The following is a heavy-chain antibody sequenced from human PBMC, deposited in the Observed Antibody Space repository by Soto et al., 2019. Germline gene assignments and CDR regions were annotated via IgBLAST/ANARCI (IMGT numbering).Heavy chain of an antibody. Sequence: GSQRLSGSASGFTFRNYEINWVRQTPGPGLEWISYITGSGSTIYYADSVKGRFTISRDNAKNSLYLQMSGLRAEDTAVHYCARGAGDYKYWGQGTLVNVSS. V-gene: IGHV3-48*03. CDR1: GFTFRNYE. CDR3: ARGAGDYKY. D-gene: IGHD4-17*01. CDR2: ITGSGSTI. J-gene: IGHJ4*02.